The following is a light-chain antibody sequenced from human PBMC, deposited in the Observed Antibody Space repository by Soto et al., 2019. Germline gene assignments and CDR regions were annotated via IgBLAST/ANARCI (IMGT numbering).Light chain of an antibody. J-gene: IGKJ1*01. Sequence: EIVLTQSPGTLSLSPGERATLSCRASQSVSSSYLAWYQQKPGQAPRLLIYGASSRATGIPDRFSGSGSGTDFTLTISRLEPEDFAVYYCQQDGSSPKTFGQGNKVEIQ. CDR1: QSVSSSY. CDR2: GAS. CDR3: QQDGSSPKT. V-gene: IGKV3-20*01.